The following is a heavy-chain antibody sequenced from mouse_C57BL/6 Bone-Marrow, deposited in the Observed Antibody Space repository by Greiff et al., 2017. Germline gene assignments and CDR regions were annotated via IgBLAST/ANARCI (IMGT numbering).Heavy chain of an antibody. CDR2: INPSSGYT. V-gene: IGHV1-7*01. CDR1: GYTFTSYW. D-gene: IGHD4-1*01. CDR3: ARGLGRWYIDV. J-gene: IGHJ1*03. Sequence: QVQPQQSGAELAKPGASVKLSCKASGYTFTSYWMHWVKQRPGQGLEWIGYINPSSGYTKYNQKFKDKATLTADKSSSTAYMQLSSLTYEDSAVDYCARGLGRWYIDVWGTGTTVTVSS.